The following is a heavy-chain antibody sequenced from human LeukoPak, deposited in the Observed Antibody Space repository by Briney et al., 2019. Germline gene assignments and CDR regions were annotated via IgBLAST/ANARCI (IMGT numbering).Heavy chain of an antibody. CDR3: ARDRLGLPVDY. Sequence: SETLSLTCTVSGGSISTYYWTWIRQSPGKGLEWIGYIYYSGSTNYNPSLKRRVTMSVDTSKNQFSLKLNSVTAADTAVYYCARDRLGLPVDYWGRGTLVTVSS. J-gene: IGHJ4*02. CDR2: IYYSGST. V-gene: IGHV4-59*01. D-gene: IGHD3-16*01. CDR1: GGSISTYY.